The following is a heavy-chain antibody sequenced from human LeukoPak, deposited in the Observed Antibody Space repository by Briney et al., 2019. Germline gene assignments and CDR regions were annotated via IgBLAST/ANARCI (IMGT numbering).Heavy chain of an antibody. V-gene: IGHV4-59*01. CDR3: GGGGWYFHR. CDR2: IYYNGDT. J-gene: IGHJ1*01. CDR1: VGSISTYF. D-gene: IGHD2-15*01. Sequence: SETLSLTCPVSVGSISTYFWTWIRPPPGKGLEWIGYIYYNGDTNYDPSLKSRVTIPLDTPKNQFSLKLSSVTAADTAGYFCGGGGWYFHRWGQGTLVTVAS.